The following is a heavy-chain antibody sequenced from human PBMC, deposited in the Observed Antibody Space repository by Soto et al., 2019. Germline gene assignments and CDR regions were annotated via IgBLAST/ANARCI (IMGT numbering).Heavy chain of an antibody. CDR3: ARVAIARPSSSCYNHYYYSLDV. CDR1: GGSISSDNFF. Sequence: PSETLSLTCTVSGGSISSDNFFWSWIRQPPGEGLEWIGYIYYRGSTYYNPSLESRLTLLVDTSKNQFSLKLRSVTAADTAVYYCARVAIARPSSSCYNHYYYSLDVWGQGTTVTVSS. CDR2: IYYRGST. J-gene: IGHJ6*02. D-gene: IGHD2-2*02. V-gene: IGHV4-30-4*01.